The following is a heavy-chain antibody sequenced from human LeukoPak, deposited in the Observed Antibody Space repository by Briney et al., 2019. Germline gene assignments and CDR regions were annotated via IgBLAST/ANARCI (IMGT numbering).Heavy chain of an antibody. Sequence: GGSLRLSCAASGFTFSSYSMNWVRQAPGKGLEWLASINEDGSGKNYVDSVKGRFTISRDNAKNSLYLQMNSLRADDTAVYYCARDDRYAYYPDWGQGTLVTVSS. CDR2: INEDGSGK. D-gene: IGHD3-16*01. J-gene: IGHJ4*02. CDR3: ARDDRYAYYPD. V-gene: IGHV3-7*04. CDR1: GFTFSSYS.